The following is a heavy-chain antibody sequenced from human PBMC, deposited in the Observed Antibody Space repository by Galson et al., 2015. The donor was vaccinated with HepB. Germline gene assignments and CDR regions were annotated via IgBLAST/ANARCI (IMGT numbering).Heavy chain of an antibody. Sequence: SLRLSCAASELTFDNYAMSWVRQAPGKGLEWVSGISGRGTRTYFADSVKGRFTISRDNSKNTLYLQMNSLRTEDTAVYYCAKEDSHQLVETGGGDALDIWGQGTVVTVSS. J-gene: IGHJ3*02. CDR1: ELTFDNYA. D-gene: IGHD6-6*01. CDR3: AKEDSHQLVETGGGDALDI. V-gene: IGHV3-23*01. CDR2: ISGRGTRT.